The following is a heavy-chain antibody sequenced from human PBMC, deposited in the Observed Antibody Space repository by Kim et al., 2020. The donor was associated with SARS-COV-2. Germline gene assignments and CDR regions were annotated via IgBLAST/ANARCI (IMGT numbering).Heavy chain of an antibody. Sequence: LASRVTISVDTSKNQFSLKMCSVTAADTAVYYCARAGSTIFGVAKKGFDYWGQGTLVTVSS. J-gene: IGHJ4*02. CDR3: ARAGSTIFGVAKKGFDY. D-gene: IGHD3-3*01. V-gene: IGHV4-59*01.